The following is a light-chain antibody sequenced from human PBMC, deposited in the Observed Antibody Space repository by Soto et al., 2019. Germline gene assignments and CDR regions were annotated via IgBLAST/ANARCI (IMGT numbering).Light chain of an antibody. J-gene: IGKJ4*01. CDR2: DAS. CDR3: QRYGGSPLLT. CDR1: QSVSGSY. V-gene: IGKV3-20*01. Sequence: EIVLTQSPGTLSLSPGERATLSCRASQSVSGSYLAWYQQKFGQAPRLLIYDASSRAPGIPDRFSGSGSGTAFTLTISRLEPEDFAVYFCQRYGGSPLLTFGGGTRVEIK.